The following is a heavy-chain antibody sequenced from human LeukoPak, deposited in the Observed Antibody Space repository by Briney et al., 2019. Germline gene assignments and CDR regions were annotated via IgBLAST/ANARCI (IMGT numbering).Heavy chain of an antibody. Sequence: PGRSLRLSCAASGFPFSIYGMHWVRQAPGKGLEWVAAISYDGGKEYSADSVKGRFTISRDSSKKTLYLQMNSLRAEDTAVYYCAKEQASAAVYPAFDYWGQGILVTVSS. D-gene: IGHD6-13*01. J-gene: IGHJ4*02. V-gene: IGHV3-30*18. CDR3: AKEQASAAVYPAFDY. CDR1: GFPFSIYG. CDR2: ISYDGGKE.